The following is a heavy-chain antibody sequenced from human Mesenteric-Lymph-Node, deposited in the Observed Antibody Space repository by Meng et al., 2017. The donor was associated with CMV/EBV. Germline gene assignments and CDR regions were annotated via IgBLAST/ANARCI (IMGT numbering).Heavy chain of an antibody. J-gene: IGHJ3*02. CDR1: GFTFSRFA. CDR3: ARDMRGGVVVPAARVVHDAFDI. Sequence: GESLKISCTASGFTFSRFAIHWVRQAPGKGLEWVAVISYDGSNKFYADSVKGRFTISRDNSRNTLYLQMNSLRPEDTAVHYCARDMRGGVVVPAARVVHDAFDIWGQGTMVTVSS. V-gene: IGHV3-30*04. CDR2: ISYDGSNK. D-gene: IGHD2-2*01.